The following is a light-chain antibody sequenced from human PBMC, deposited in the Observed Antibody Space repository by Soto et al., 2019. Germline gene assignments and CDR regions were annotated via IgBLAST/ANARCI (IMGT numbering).Light chain of an antibody. Sequence: QTVVTQEQSFSVSPGRTVTLTCGLSSGSVSTSYYPSWYQQTPGQAPRTLIYNTNTRSSGVPDRFSGSILGNKAALTITGAQADDESDYDCVLYMGGGVWVFGGGTKLTVL. CDR2: NTN. CDR1: SGSVSTSYY. J-gene: IGLJ3*02. V-gene: IGLV8-61*01. CDR3: VLYMGGGVWV.